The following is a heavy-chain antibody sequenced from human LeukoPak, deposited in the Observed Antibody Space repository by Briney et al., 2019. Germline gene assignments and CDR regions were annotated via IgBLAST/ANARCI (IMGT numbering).Heavy chain of an antibody. Sequence: SETLSLTCAVYGGSFSGYYWSWIRQPPGKGLEWIGEINHSGSTNYNPSLKSRVTISVDTSKNQFSLKLSSVTAADTAVYYCARRILYGSGSYYRTYYYYMDVWGKGTTVTISS. CDR3: ARRILYGSGSYYRTYYYYMDV. D-gene: IGHD3-10*01. CDR2: INHSGST. CDR1: GGSFSGYY. J-gene: IGHJ6*03. V-gene: IGHV4-34*01.